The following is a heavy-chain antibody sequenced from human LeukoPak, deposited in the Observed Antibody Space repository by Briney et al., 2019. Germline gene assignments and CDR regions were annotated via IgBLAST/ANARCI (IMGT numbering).Heavy chain of an antibody. V-gene: IGHV3-7*01. CDR1: GFTFSTYW. CDR2: IKEDGSVK. Sequence: PGGSLRLSCAASGFTFSTYWMSWVRQAPGKGLERVANIKEDGSVKYYLDSVKGRFTISRDNAENSVYLQMNDLRAEDTGVYYCVTKEPSTSGWSYWGQGTLVTVSS. CDR3: VTKEPSTSGWSY. D-gene: IGHD6-19*01. J-gene: IGHJ4*02.